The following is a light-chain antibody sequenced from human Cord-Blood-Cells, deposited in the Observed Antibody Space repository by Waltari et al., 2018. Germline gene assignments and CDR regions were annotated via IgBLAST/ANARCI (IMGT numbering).Light chain of an antibody. V-gene: IGKV3-11*01. CDR1: QSVSSY. J-gene: IGKJ4*01. Sequence: IVSTQSPPTLSFSTEGSATLSCRASQSVSSYLAWYQQKPGQAPRLLIYDASNRATGIPARFSGSGSGTDFTLTISSLEPEDFAVYYCQQRSNWPLTFGGGTKVEIK. CDR3: QQRSNWPLT. CDR2: DAS.